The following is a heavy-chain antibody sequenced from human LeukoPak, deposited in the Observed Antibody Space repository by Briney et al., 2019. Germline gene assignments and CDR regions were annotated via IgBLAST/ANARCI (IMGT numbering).Heavy chain of an antibody. D-gene: IGHD2-21*02. CDR2: IYYSGST. V-gene: IGHV4-30-4*01. Sequence: SSQTLSLTCTVSGGSISSGDYYWSWIRQPPGKGLEWIGYIYYSGSTYYNPSLKSRVTISVDTSKNQFSLKLSSVTAADTAVYYCARAWFAYCGGDCLNPWGQGTLVTVSS. J-gene: IGHJ5*02. CDR1: GGSISSGDYY. CDR3: ARAWFAYCGGDCLNP.